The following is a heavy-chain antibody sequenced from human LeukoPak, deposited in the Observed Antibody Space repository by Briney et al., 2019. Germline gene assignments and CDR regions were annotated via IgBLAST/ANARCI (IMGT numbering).Heavy chain of an antibody. CDR1: GFTFSNYG. CDR2: ISYDGRKK. Sequence: PGGSLRLSCAASGFTFSNYGMHWVRQAPGKGLEWVAVISYDGRKKDFAASVKGRFTISRDNSKNTLYVQMNSLRAEDTAVYYCAKGGVSDSGSWYGDYFDYWGQGTLVTVSS. V-gene: IGHV3-30*18. J-gene: IGHJ4*02. CDR3: AKGGVSDSGSWYGDYFDY. D-gene: IGHD6-13*01.